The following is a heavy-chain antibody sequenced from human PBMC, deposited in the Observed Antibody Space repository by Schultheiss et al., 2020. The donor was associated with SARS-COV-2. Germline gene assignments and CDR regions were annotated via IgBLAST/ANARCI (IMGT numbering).Heavy chain of an antibody. CDR3: ARDAGFSGRPTLDV. CDR2: TYYKSKWYN. Sequence: SQTLSLTCAISGDSVSKNTVTWNWIRQSPSRGLEWLGRTYYKSKWYNEYALSVKSRIIINPDTSKNQLSLQLNSVTPEDTAVYYCARDAGFSGRPTLDVWGQGTTVTVSS. V-gene: IGHV6-1*01. J-gene: IGHJ6*02. D-gene: IGHD5-12*01. CDR1: GDSVSKNTVT.